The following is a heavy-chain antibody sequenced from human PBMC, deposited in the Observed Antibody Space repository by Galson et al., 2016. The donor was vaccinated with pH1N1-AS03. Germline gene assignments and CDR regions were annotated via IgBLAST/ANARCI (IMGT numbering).Heavy chain of an antibody. J-gene: IGHJ6*02. CDR2: IPYDGNNK. CDR3: ARVPYSYGMDV. V-gene: IGHV3-30*02. CDR1: GFSFSSYG. Sequence: SLRLSCAASGFSFSSYGMHWARQAPGKGLEWVAFIPYDGNNKYYSDSVKGRFTISRDNSKNSLYLQMNSLRAEDTAVYYCARVPYSYGMDVWGQGTTVTVSS.